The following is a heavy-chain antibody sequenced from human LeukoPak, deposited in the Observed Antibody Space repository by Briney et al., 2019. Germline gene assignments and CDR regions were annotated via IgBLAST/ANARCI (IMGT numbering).Heavy chain of an antibody. D-gene: IGHD6-13*01. CDR1: GGSFSDYY. J-gene: IGHJ4*02. V-gene: IGHV4-34*01. CDR2: INHSGST. Sequence: SETLSLTCAVYGGSFSDYYWSWIRRPPGKGLEWIGEINHSGSTNYNPSLKSRVTISVDTSKNQFSLKLSSVTAADTAVYYCARGWSWYGNFDYWGQGTLVTVSS. CDR3: ARGWSWYGNFDY.